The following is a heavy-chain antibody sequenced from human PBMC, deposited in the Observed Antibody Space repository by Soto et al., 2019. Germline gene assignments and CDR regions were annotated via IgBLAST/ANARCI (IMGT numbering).Heavy chain of an antibody. CDR1: GGTFSSYA. V-gene: IGHV1-69*13. D-gene: IGHD3-22*01. Sequence: SVKVSCKASGGTFSSYAISWVRQAPGQGLEWMGGIIPIFGTANYAQKFQGRVTITADESTSTAYMELSSLRSEDTAVYYCADNTYYYDSSGYPWDWFDPWGQGTLVTVSS. CDR2: IIPIFGTA. CDR3: ADNTYYYDSSGYPWDWFDP. J-gene: IGHJ5*02.